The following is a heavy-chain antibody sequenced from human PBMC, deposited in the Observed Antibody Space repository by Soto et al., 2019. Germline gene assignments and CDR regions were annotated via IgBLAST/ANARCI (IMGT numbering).Heavy chain of an antibody. CDR2: ISNDGRRK. J-gene: IGHJ4*02. Sequence: GGSLRLSCAASGFSLSTNTMHWVRQVPGKGLEWVASISNDGRRKYYADFVKGRFTISRDTANNILYLEMNSLRAEDTSLYYCARVATAMTYDFWGQGTQVTVSP. D-gene: IGHD2-21*02. CDR1: GFSLSTNT. CDR3: ARVATAMTYDF. V-gene: IGHV3-30*04.